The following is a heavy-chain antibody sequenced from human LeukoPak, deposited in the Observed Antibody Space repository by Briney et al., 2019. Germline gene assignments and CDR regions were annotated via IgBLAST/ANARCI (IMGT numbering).Heavy chain of an antibody. Sequence: SVKVSCKASGGTFSSYAISWVRQAPGQGLEWMGGIIPIFGTANYAQKFQGRVTITADESTSTAYMELSSLGSEDTAVYYCASPPKYYYDSSGYYFDYWGQGTLVTVSS. CDR1: GGTFSSYA. V-gene: IGHV1-69*13. CDR2: IIPIFGTA. CDR3: ASPPKYYYDSSGYYFDY. J-gene: IGHJ4*02. D-gene: IGHD3-22*01.